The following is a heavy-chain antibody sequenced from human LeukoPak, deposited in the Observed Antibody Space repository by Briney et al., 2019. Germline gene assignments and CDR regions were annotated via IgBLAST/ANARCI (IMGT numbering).Heavy chain of an antibody. CDR3: ARNPPRGIVVVVDAFDI. CDR2: INHSGST. D-gene: IGHD3-22*01. Sequence: PSETLSLTCAGYGGSFSGYYSSWIRHPPGKGLGWIGEINHSGSTNYNPSLKSRVTISVDTSKNQFSLKLSSVTAAETAVYYCARNPPRGIVVVVDAFDIWGQGTMVTVSS. CDR1: GGSFSGYY. V-gene: IGHV4-34*01. J-gene: IGHJ3*02.